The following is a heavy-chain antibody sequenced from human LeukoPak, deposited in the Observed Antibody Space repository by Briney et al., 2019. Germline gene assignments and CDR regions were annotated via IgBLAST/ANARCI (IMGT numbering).Heavy chain of an antibody. Sequence: SQTLSLTCAVSGGSISSGGYSWSWIRQPPGKGLEWIGYIYYSGSTNYNPSLKSRVTISVDTSKNQFSLKLSSVTAADTAVYYCARDGRDGYNYFDYWGQGTLVTVSS. D-gene: IGHD5-24*01. J-gene: IGHJ4*02. V-gene: IGHV4-61*08. CDR1: GGSISSGGYS. CDR3: ARDGRDGYNYFDY. CDR2: IYYSGST.